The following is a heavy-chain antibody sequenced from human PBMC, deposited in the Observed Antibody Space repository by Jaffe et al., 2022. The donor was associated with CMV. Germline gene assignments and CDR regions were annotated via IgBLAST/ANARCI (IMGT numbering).Heavy chain of an antibody. CDR1: GGSISSYY. V-gene: IGHV4-59*01. CDR3: ARGSWYSSSRGYYFDY. J-gene: IGHJ4*02. Sequence: QVQLQESGPGLVKPSETLSLTCTVSGGSISSYYWSWIRQPPGKGLEWIGYIYYSGSTNYNPSLKSRVTISVDTSKNQFSLKLSSVTAADTAVYYCARGSWYSSSRGYYFDYWGQGTLVTVSS. D-gene: IGHD6-6*01. CDR2: IYYSGST.